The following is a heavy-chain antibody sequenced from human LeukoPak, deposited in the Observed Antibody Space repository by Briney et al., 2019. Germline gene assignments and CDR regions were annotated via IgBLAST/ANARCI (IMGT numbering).Heavy chain of an antibody. CDR1: GDSVSSNSAA. V-gene: IGHV6-1*01. CDR3: ARGPSGTGAFDI. CDR2: TYYRSKWYN. D-gene: IGHD6-13*01. Sequence: SQTLSLTCAISGDSVSSNSAAWNWIRQPPSRGLEWLGRTYYRSKWYNEYAVSVKSPITINPDTSKNQISLQLNSVTPEDTAVYYCARGPSGTGAFDIWGQGTMVTVSS. J-gene: IGHJ3*02.